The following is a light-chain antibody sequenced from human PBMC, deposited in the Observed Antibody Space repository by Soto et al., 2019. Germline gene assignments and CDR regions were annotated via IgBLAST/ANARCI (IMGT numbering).Light chain of an antibody. V-gene: IGLV1-40*01. Sequence: QSVLTQPPSVSVAPGQRVTISCTGSSYNIGAGYDVHWYQQLPGTAPRLLIYGNSNRPSGVPDRFSGSKSGTSASLAITGLQAEDEADYYCQSYDSSLSGYVFGTGTKVTV. J-gene: IGLJ1*01. CDR3: QSYDSSLSGYV. CDR2: GNS. CDR1: SYNIGAGYD.